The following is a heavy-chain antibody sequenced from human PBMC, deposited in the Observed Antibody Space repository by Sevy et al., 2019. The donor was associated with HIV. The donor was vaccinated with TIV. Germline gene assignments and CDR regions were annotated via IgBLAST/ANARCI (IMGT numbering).Heavy chain of an antibody. CDR1: GDTFNTYA. J-gene: IGHJ3*02. CDR3: ARRGITIFGVLTFDI. CDR2: IVPKFGTA. D-gene: IGHD3-3*01. V-gene: IGHV1-69*13. Sequence: ASVKVSCKASGDTFNTYAIVWVREAPGQGLEWMGGIVPKFGTANYAQKFQGKVTTTADESTSTAYMELSSLRSEDTAVYYCARRGITIFGVLTFDIWGQGTTVTVSS.